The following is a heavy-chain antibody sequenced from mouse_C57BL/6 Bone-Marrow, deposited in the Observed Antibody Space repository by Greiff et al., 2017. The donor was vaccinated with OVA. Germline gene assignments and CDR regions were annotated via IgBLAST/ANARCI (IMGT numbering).Heavy chain of an antibody. J-gene: IGHJ1*03. V-gene: IGHV1-52*01. CDR3: ARSVFTTVVEDWYFDV. Sequence: QVQLQQPGAELVRPGSSVKLSCKASGYTFTSYWMHWVKQRPIQGLEWIGNIDPSDSETHYNQKFKDKATLTVDKSSSTAYMQLSSLTSEDSAVYYCARSVFTTVVEDWYFDVWGTGTTVTVSS. CDR1: GYTFTSYW. CDR2: IDPSDSET. D-gene: IGHD1-1*01.